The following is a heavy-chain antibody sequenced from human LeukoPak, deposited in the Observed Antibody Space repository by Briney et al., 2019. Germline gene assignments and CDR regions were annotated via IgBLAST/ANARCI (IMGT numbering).Heavy chain of an antibody. CDR3: ARRAGDYSHPYDY. V-gene: IGHV3-53*01. Sequence: GGSLRLSCAASGLTVSSNCMSWVRQAPGKGLGWVSFIYSGGSTYYTDSVKGRFTISRDNSKNTLYLQMNSLRAEDTAVYYCARRAGDYSHPYDYWGQGILVTVSS. CDR2: IYSGGST. CDR1: GLTVSSNC. J-gene: IGHJ4*02. D-gene: IGHD3-22*01.